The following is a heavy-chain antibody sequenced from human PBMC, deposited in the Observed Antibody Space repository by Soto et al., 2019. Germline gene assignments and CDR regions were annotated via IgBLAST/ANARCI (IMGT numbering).Heavy chain of an antibody. J-gene: IGHJ3*01. CDR1: GFSLSTSGVG. D-gene: IGHD2-2*01. Sequence: QITLKESGPPLVKPTQTLTLTCTFSGFSLSTSGVGVGWIRQPPGKALEWLALIYWDDDERHSPSLKSRLSITKDTSKNQVVLTMTNMDPVDTPTYYCAHSSRAVVPAALPFPSAFDVWGQGTTDTVSS. CDR3: AHSSRAVVPAALPFPSAFDV. CDR2: IYWDDDE. V-gene: IGHV2-5*02.